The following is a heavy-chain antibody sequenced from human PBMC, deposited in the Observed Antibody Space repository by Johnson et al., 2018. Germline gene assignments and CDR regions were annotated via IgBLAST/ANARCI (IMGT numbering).Heavy chain of an antibody. V-gene: IGHV3-64*01. CDR3: GRELGSSGYYGYDAFDI. CDR1: GFTFSSYA. CDR2: ISSNGGST. D-gene: IGHD3-22*01. J-gene: IGHJ3*02. Sequence: VQLVESGGGLVQPGGSLRLSCAASGFTFSSYAMHWVRQAPGKGLEYVSAISSNGGSTYYANSVKGRFTIATENSKNTLYVQSGSLRAEDMAVYYWGRELGSSGYYGYDAFDIWGQVTMVTVSS.